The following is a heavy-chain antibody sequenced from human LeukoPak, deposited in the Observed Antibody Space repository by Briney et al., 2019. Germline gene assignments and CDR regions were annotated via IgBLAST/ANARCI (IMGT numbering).Heavy chain of an antibody. J-gene: IGHJ6*02. CDR3: ARTPTGPYYYYYGMDV. CDR2: IYTSGST. CDR1: GRSISSYY. V-gene: IGHV4-4*07. Sequence: SETLSLTCTVSGRSISSYYWSWIRQPAGKGLEWIGRIYTSGSTNYNPSLKSRVTMSVDTSKNQFSLKLSSVTAADTAVYYCARTPTGPYYYYYGMDVWGQGTTVTVSS. D-gene: IGHD4-11*01.